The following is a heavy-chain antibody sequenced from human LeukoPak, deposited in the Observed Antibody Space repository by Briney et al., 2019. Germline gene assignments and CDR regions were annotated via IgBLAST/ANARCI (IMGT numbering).Heavy chain of an antibody. V-gene: IGHV1-69*05. CDR3: AREGGSYYGIDY. CDR2: IIPIFGTA. D-gene: IGHD1-26*01. Sequence: ASVKVSCKASGGTFSSYAISWVRQAPGQGLEWMGGIIPIFGTANYAQKFQGRVTITTDESTSTAYMELSSLRSEDTAVYYCAREGGSYYGIDYWGQGTLVTVSS. CDR1: GGTFSSYA. J-gene: IGHJ4*02.